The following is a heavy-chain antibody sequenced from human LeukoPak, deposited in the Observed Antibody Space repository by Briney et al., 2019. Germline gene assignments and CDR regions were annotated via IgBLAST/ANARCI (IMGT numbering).Heavy chain of an antibody. Sequence: GGSLRLSCAASGLTFSTYWMSWVRQAPGKGLEWVANIKQDGSDKFYVDSVKGRFTISRDNAKNSMYLQMSSLRAEDTAIYYCARVLPVASRDYWGQGTLVTVSS. CDR1: GLTFSTYW. CDR2: IKQDGSDK. CDR3: ARVLPVASRDY. D-gene: IGHD2-2*01. J-gene: IGHJ4*02. V-gene: IGHV3-7*01.